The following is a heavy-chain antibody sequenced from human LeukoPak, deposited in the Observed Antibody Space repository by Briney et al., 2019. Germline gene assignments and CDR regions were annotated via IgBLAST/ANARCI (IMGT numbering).Heavy chain of an antibody. D-gene: IGHD5-18*01. J-gene: IGHJ4*02. CDR3: AIAAIQNFLFDY. V-gene: IGHV3-23*01. CDR2: ISGSGGST. Sequence: GGSLRLSCAASVFTFSSYAMSWVRQAPRKGLEWVSAISGSGGSTYYADSVKGRFTISRDNSKNTLYLQMNSLRAEDTAVYYCAIAAIQNFLFDYWGQGTLVTVSS. CDR1: VFTFSSYA.